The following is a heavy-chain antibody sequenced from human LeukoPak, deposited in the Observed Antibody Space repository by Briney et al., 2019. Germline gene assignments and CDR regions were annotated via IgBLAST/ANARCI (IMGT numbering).Heavy chain of an antibody. V-gene: IGHV4-59*01. CDR1: GDSMRSDY. CDR3: ARETGAYYYYMDV. J-gene: IGHJ6*03. CDR2: IYYSGST. D-gene: IGHD1-14*01. Sequence: PSETLSLTCSVSGDSMRSDYWSWIRQPPGKGLEWIGSIYYSGSTIYNPSLKSRVTISVDTSKNQFSLNLSSVTAADTAVYYCARETGAYYYYMDVWGKGTTVTVSS.